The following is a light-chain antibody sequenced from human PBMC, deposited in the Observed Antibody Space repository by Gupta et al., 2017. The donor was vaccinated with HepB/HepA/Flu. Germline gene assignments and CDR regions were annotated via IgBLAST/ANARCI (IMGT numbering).Light chain of an antibody. J-gene: IGLJ3*02. CDR2: DEN. CDR1: SGSIGSNY. CDR3: QYSDSNSWV. Sequence: SLLTQPHSVSQSPGQTVTISCARSSGSIGSNYFQWYPPRPGTPPTIGIFDENQRPSAVPARFSGSTDSASNYASLTISGPKTEDEADDYCQYSDSNSWVFGGGTKLTVL. V-gene: IGLV6-57*01.